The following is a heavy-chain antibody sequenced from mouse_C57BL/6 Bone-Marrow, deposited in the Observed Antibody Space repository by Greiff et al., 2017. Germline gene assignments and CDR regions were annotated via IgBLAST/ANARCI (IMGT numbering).Heavy chain of an antibody. J-gene: IGHJ1*03. V-gene: IGHV1-85*01. Sequence: VQLQESGPELVKPGASVKLSCKASGYTFTSYDINWVKQRPGQGLEWIGWIYPRDGSTKYNEKFKGKATLTVDTSSSTAYMELHSLPSEDSSVYFCAIDYGSSYWYFDVWGTGTTVTVSS. D-gene: IGHD1-1*01. CDR2: IYPRDGST. CDR1: GYTFTSYD. CDR3: AIDYGSSYWYFDV.